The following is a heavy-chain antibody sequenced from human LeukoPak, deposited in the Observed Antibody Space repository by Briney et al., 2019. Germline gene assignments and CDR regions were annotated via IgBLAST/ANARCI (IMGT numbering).Heavy chain of an antibody. D-gene: IGHD3-3*01. CDR1: GGSFSGYY. CDR2: INHSGST. J-gene: IGHJ4*02. V-gene: IGHV4-34*01. CDR3: ARPRDFWSGYYGY. Sequence: SETLSLTCAVYGGSFSGYYWSWIRQPPGKGLEWIGVINHSGSTNYNPSLKSRVTISVDTSKNQFSLKLSSVTAADTAVYYCARPRDFWSGYYGYWGQGTLVTVSS.